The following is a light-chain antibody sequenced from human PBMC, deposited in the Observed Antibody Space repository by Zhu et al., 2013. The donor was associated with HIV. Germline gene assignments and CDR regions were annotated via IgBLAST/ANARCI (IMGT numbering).Light chain of an antibody. CDR1: QYVSSRY. J-gene: IGKJ3*01. Sequence: EIVLTQSPGTLSLSPGERATLSCRASQYVSSRYLAWYHQKPGQAPRLLIYGASSRATGIPDRFSGSRSGTDFTLTISMLEPEDFAVYFCQQYGSSPFTFGPGTKVDV. V-gene: IGKV3-20*01. CDR3: QQYGSSPFT. CDR2: GAS.